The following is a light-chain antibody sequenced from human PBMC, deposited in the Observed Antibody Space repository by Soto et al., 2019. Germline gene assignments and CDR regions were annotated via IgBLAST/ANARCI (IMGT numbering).Light chain of an antibody. CDR1: QSISRY. CDR3: QQRSNWPST. J-gene: IGKJ4*01. CDR2: DAS. V-gene: IGKV3-11*01. Sequence: EIVLTQSPATLSLSPGDRATLSCRASQSISRYLAWYQQKLGQAPRLLIYDASKRAAGIPARYRASGSGTDFTLTITSLEPEDFAVYYCQQRSNWPSTFGGGTKVEIK.